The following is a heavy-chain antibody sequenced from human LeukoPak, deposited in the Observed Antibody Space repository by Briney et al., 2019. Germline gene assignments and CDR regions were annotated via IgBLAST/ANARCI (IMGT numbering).Heavy chain of an antibody. V-gene: IGHV3-30*18. J-gene: IGHJ5*02. CDR1: GFTFSSYG. D-gene: IGHD2-2*01. Sequence: AGGSLRLSCAAPGFTFSSYGMHWVRQAPGKGLEWGAVISYDGSNKYYADSVKGRFTISRDNSKNTLYLQMNSLRAEDTAVYYCAKEFGVVPAAADWFDPWGQGTLVTVSS. CDR2: ISYDGSNK. CDR3: AKEFGVVPAAADWFDP.